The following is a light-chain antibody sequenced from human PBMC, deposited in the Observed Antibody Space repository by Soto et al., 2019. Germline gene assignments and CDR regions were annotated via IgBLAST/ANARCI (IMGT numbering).Light chain of an antibody. CDR1: TIGSKG. CDR2: YDS. V-gene: IGLV3-21*04. Sequence: SYELTQSPSVSVAPGATARITCEENTIGSKGVHWYQQKLGQAPVLVIYYDSDRPSGIPDRFSGSKSGNTATLTISSVEAGDEADYHCQVCGSIRDQPVFGGGTKLTVL. CDR3: QVCGSIRDQPV. J-gene: IGLJ3*02.